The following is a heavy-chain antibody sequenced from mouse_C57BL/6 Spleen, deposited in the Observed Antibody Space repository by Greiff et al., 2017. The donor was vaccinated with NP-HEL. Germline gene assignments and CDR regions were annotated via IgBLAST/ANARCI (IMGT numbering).Heavy chain of an antibody. CDR2: ISYDGSN. V-gene: IGHV3-6*01. D-gene: IGHD4-1*01. CDR1: GYSITSGYY. Sequence: EVKLQESGPGLVKPSQSLSLTCSVTGYSITSGYYWNWIRQSPGNKLEWMGYISYDGSNNYNPSLKNRITITRDTSKNQFFLKLNSVTTEDTATYYCARNWDWYFDVWGTGTTVTVSS. J-gene: IGHJ1*03. CDR3: ARNWDWYFDV.